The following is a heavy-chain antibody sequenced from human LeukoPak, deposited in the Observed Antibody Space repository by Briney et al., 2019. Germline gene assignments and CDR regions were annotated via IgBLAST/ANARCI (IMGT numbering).Heavy chain of an antibody. J-gene: IGHJ4*02. D-gene: IGHD2-15*01. CDR2: INHSGST. V-gene: IGHV4-34*01. Sequence: KPSETLSLTCAVYGGSFSGYYWSWIRQPPGKGLEWIGEINHSGSTNYNPSLKSRVTISVDTSKNQFSLKLSSVTAADTAVYYCARATPYYYFDYWGQGTLVTVSS. CDR3: ARATPYYYFDY. CDR1: GGSFSGYY.